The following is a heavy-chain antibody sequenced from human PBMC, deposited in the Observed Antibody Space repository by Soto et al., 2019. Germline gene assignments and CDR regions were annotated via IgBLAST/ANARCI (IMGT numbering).Heavy chain of an antibody. V-gene: IGHV3-23*01. CDR2: ISGSGGST. Sequence: GGSLRVSCAASVFTFSSYAMSWVRQAPGKGLEWVSAISGSGGSTYYADSVKGRFTISRDNSKNTLYLQMNSLRAEDTSVYYCAKDLGYQWLAPFDYWGQGTMVTVSS. D-gene: IGHD6-19*01. J-gene: IGHJ4*02. CDR1: VFTFSSYA. CDR3: AKDLGYQWLAPFDY.